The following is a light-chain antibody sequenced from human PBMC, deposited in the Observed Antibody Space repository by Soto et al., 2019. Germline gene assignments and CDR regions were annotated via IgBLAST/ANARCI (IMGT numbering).Light chain of an antibody. CDR2: TAS. V-gene: IGKV1-27*01. J-gene: IGKJ1*01. CDR1: QGISNY. CDR3: QKYNSAPWT. Sequence: DIPMTQSPSSLSASVGDRVTITCRASQGISNYLAWYQQKPAKVPKLLIYTASTLQSGVPSRFSGSGSGTDFPLAISSLQPEDVATYYCQKYNSAPWTFGQGNKVEIK.